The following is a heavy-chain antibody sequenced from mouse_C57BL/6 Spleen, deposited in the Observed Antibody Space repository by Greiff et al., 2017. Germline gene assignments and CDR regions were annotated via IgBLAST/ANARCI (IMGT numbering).Heavy chain of an antibody. CDR1: GFSLTSYG. V-gene: IGHV2-6*03. Sequence: QVQLKESGPGLVAPSPSLSITCTVSGFSLTSYGVHWVRQPPGTGLEWLVVIWSDGSTTYNSALKSRLSISKDNSKSQVFLKMNSLQTDDTAVYYCARRNWDGAMDDWGQGTSVTVSS. CDR2: IWSDGST. D-gene: IGHD4-1*01. CDR3: ARRNWDGAMDD. J-gene: IGHJ4*01.